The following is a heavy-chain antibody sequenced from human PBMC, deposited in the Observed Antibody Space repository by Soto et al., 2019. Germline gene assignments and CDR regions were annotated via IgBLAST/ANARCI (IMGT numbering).Heavy chain of an antibody. CDR1: GFPFSDYA. Sequence: EMKLLESGGGLVQPGGSLRLSCAASGFPFSDYAMSWVRQAPGKGLQWVSVISSRGGDTYYADSVRGRFTISRDNSKSTLSLQMNSLRAEDTAIYYCAKDLFPALSGKDYYYGLDVLGPGTTVTVSS. V-gene: IGHV3-23*01. D-gene: IGHD1-20*01. CDR2: ISSRGGDT. CDR3: AKDLFPALSGKDYYYGLDV. J-gene: IGHJ6*02.